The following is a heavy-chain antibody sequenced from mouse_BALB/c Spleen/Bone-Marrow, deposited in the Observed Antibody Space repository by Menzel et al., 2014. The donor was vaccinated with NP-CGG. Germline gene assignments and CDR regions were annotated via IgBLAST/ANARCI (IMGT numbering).Heavy chain of an antibody. CDR2: IDPANGNT. CDR3: ARWEYYTMDY. V-gene: IGHV14-3*02. CDR1: GFNIKDTY. Sequence: VQLKQSGAELVKPGASVKLSCTASGFNIKDTYMHWVKQRPEQGLEWLGRIDPANGNTKYDPTFQGKTPITADTSSNTAYLQRSSLTSEDTAVYYCARWEYYTMDYWGQGTSVTVSS. J-gene: IGHJ4*01. D-gene: IGHD4-1*01.